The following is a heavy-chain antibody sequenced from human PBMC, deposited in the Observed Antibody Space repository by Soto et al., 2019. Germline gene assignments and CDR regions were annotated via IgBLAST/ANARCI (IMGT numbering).Heavy chain of an antibody. CDR2: IVPILGLV. D-gene: IGHD3-10*01. J-gene: IGHJ4*02. Sequence: QVQLVQSGAEVKEPGSSVKVSCKASGGTFNTYTLNWVRQAPGQGLEWMARIVPILGLVRYAERFQDRLAITADKSTSTVSLELTSLSSQATAVYYCARAYYGSGSYWPSDHWGQGTLVTVSS. CDR3: ARAYYGSGSYWPSDH. V-gene: IGHV1-69*02. CDR1: GGTFNTYT.